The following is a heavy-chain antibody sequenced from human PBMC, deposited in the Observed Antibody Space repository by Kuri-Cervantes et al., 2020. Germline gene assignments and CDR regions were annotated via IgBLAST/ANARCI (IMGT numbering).Heavy chain of an antibody. J-gene: IGHJ3*02. V-gene: IGHV3-23*01. CDR1: GFTFTTYN. CDR2: ISGSGGIT. CDR3: ARRGGSITSDAFDI. D-gene: IGHD2-15*01. Sequence: GGSLRLSCAASGFTFTTYNMNWVRQAPGRGLEWVSGISGSGGITYYADSVKGRFTISRDNSRSTLYLHMNSLRAEDTAVYYCARRGGSITSDAFDIWGQGTRGTVSS.